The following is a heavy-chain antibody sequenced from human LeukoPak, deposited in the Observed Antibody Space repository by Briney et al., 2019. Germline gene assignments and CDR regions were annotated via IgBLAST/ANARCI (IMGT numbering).Heavy chain of an antibody. V-gene: IGHV3-9*03. CDR3: AKDYTSGWYGAFDI. CDR1: GFTFYDYA. Sequence: PGRSLRLSCAASGFTFYDYAMHWVRHAPGEGLGWVSGISWNSGTIGYADSVKGRFTISRDNAKNSLYLQMNSLRAEDMAFYYCAKDYTSGWYGAFDIWGQGTMVTVSS. CDR2: ISWNSGTI. J-gene: IGHJ3*02. D-gene: IGHD6-19*01.